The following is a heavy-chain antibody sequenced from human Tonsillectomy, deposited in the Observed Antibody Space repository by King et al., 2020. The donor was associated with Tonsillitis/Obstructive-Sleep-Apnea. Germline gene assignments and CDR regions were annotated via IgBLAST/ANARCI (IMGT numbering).Heavy chain of an antibody. D-gene: IGHD3-3*01. J-gene: IGHJ6*02. Sequence: VQLVESGGGVVQPGRSLRLSCAASGFTFSSYGMHWVRQAPGKGLEWVAVITYDGNNKYYADSVKGRFTISRDNSKNTLYLQMNNLRAEDTAVYFCAEDVTTPHDYYDMDVWGQGTTVTVSS. CDR1: GFTFSSYG. CDR2: ITYDGNNK. CDR3: AEDVTTPHDYYDMDV. V-gene: IGHV3-30*18.